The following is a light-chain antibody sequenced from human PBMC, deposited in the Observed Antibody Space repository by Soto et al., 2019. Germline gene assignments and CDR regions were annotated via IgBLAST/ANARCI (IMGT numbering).Light chain of an antibody. CDR2: DVT. CDR3: QSYDSSLTNAV. V-gene: IGLV2-11*01. Sequence: QSALTQPRSVSGSPGQSVTISCTGTTNDVGNYNYVSWYQQHPSKAPKLMIYDVTKRPSGVPDRFSGSKSGNTASLTISGLQAEDEADYHCQSYDSSLTNAVFGGGTKLTVL. CDR1: TNDVGNYNY. J-gene: IGLJ2*01.